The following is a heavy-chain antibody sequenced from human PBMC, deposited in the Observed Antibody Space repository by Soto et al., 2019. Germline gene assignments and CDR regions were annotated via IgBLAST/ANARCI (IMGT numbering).Heavy chain of an antibody. D-gene: IGHD3-10*01. CDR3: ARGWFGELYYYYGMDV. Sequence: QVQLVQSGAEVKKPGSSVKVSCKASGGTFSSYAISWVRQAPRQGLEWMGGIIPIFGTANYAQKFQGRVTITADESTSTAYMELSSLRSEDTAVYYCARGWFGELYYYYGMDVWGQGTTVTVSS. J-gene: IGHJ6*02. V-gene: IGHV1-69*01. CDR2: IIPIFGTA. CDR1: GGTFSSYA.